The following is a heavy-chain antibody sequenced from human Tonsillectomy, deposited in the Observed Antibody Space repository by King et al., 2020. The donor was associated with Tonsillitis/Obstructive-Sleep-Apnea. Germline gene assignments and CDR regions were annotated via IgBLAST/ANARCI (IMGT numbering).Heavy chain of an antibody. J-gene: IGHJ5*02. CDR2: INPNSGGT. D-gene: IGHD3-22*01. V-gene: IGHV1-2*02. Sequence: AQLVQSGAEVKKPGASVKVSCKASGYTFTDYYMHWVRQAPGQGLEWMGWINPNSGGTNYAQKFQGRVTMTRDTSISTAYMELSRLRSDDTAVYYCARVGAYYASSDYYVSWGQGTLVTVSS. CDR1: GYTFTDYY. CDR3: ARVGAYYASSDYYVS.